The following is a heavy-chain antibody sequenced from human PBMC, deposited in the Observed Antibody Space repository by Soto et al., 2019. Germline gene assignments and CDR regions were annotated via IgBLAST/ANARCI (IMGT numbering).Heavy chain of an antibody. Sequence: GGSLRLSCAASGFTFSSYSMNWVRQAPGKGLEWVSYISSSSSTIYYADSVKGRFTISRDNAKNSLYLQMNSLRDEDTAVYYCAREEGEDIVLMVQPRAFDIWGQGTMVTVSS. J-gene: IGHJ3*02. D-gene: IGHD2-8*01. CDR1: GFTFSSYS. CDR2: ISSSSSTI. CDR3: AREEGEDIVLMVQPRAFDI. V-gene: IGHV3-48*02.